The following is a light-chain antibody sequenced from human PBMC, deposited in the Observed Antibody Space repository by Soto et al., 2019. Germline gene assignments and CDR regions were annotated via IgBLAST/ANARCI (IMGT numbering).Light chain of an antibody. V-gene: IGKV1-27*01. Sequence: DFQMTQSPSSLSASVGDRVTITCRASQDISDHLAWYQQKPGKVPTLLIYAASTLQSGVPSRFSGGGSGTDFTLTISSLQPEDFATYYCQKYNTTPRTFGQGTKVELK. CDR2: AAS. J-gene: IGKJ1*01. CDR3: QKYNTTPRT. CDR1: QDISDH.